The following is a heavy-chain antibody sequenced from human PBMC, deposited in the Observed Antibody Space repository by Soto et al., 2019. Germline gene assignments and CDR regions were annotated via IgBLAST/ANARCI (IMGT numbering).Heavy chain of an antibody. CDR3: SRDGRGYSYGNFDY. CDR2: INPIFGTA. D-gene: IGHD5-18*01. Sequence: QVQLVQSGAEVKKPGSSVKVSCKASGGTFSSYAISWVRQAPGQGLEWMGGINPIFGTANYAQKFQGRVTITAEESTSTAYMELSSRRSEDTAVYYWSRDGRGYSYGNFDYWGQGTLVTVSS. J-gene: IGHJ4*02. CDR1: GGTFSSYA. V-gene: IGHV1-69*01.